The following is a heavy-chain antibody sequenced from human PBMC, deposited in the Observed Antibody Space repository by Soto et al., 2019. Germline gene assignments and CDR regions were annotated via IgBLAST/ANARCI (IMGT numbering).Heavy chain of an antibody. J-gene: IGHJ5*02. V-gene: IGHV1-18*01. CDR3: ARDWDVLMVSASRIWFDP. CDR1: GYTFTSYA. D-gene: IGHD2-8*01. Sequence: QVQLVQSGAEVKEPGASVKVSCKASGYTFTSYAISWLRQAPGQGLEWMGWISPYNGNTNYAQKFQGRVTMTTDTSTSTAYMDLRSLRSDDTAVYYCARDWDVLMVSASRIWFDPWGQGTLVTVSS. CDR2: ISPYNGNT.